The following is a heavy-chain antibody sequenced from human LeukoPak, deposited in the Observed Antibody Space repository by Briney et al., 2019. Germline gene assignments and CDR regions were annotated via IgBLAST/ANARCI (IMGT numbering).Heavy chain of an antibody. Sequence: PSEPLSLTCTVSGGSISSYYWSWIRQPPGKGLEWIGYIYYSGSTNYNPSLKSRVTISVDTSKNQFSLKLSSVTAADTAVYYCARHRYYDILTGVDYYYYYGMDVWGQGTTVTVSS. CDR1: GGSISSYY. V-gene: IGHV4-59*08. CDR2: IYYSGST. D-gene: IGHD3-9*01. CDR3: ARHRYYDILTGVDYYYYYGMDV. J-gene: IGHJ6*02.